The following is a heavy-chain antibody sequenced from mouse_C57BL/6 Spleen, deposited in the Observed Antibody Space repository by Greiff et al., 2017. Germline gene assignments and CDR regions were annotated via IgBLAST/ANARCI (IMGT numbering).Heavy chain of an antibody. J-gene: IGHJ2*01. V-gene: IGHV5-17*01. D-gene: IGHD1-1*01. Sequence: EVQGVESGGGLVKPGGSLKLSCAASGFTFSDYGMHWVRQAPEKGLEWVAYISSGSSTNYYADTVKGRFTISRDNAKNTLFLQMTSLRSEDTAMYYSAKSTTVVANLGYWGQGTTLTVSS. CDR2: ISSGSSTN. CDR1: GFTFSDYG. CDR3: AKSTTVVANLGY.